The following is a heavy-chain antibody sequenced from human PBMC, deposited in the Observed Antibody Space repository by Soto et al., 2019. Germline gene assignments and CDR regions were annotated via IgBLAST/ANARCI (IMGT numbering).Heavy chain of an antibody. V-gene: IGHV5-51*01. Sequence: GESLKISCKGSGYSFTSYWIGWVRQMPGKGLEWMGIIYPGDSDTRYSPSFQGQVTISADKSISTAYLQWSSLNASDTAMYYCARHFCSGGSCYSPLRGMDVWGQGTTVTVSS. CDR3: ARHFCSGGSCYSPLRGMDV. CDR1: GYSFTSYW. D-gene: IGHD2-15*01. J-gene: IGHJ6*02. CDR2: IYPGDSDT.